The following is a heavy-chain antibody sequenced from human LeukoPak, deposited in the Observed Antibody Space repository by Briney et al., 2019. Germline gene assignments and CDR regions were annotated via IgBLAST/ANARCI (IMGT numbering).Heavy chain of an antibody. CDR1: GFSLTTSGVG. CDR3: AHRRGGYNWSHGDFDY. J-gene: IGHJ4*02. V-gene: IGHV2-5*02. CDR2: IYWDNDK. D-gene: IGHD1-20*01. Sequence: ESGPTLVSPTQTLTLTCTFSGFSLTTSGVGVGWIRQPPGKAPEWLALIYWDNDKRYSPSLKTRLTITKDTSKNLVVFIMTDMDPVDTATYFCAHRRGGYNWSHGDFDYWGQGTLVTVSS.